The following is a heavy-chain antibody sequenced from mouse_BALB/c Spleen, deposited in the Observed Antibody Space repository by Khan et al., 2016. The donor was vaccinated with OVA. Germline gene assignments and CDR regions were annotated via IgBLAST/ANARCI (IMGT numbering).Heavy chain of an antibody. V-gene: IGHV1-9*01. CDR1: GYTFSSYW. J-gene: IGHJ2*01. CDR3: ARVNYGSRDYFDY. Sequence: QVQLQQSGAELMKPGASVKISCKATGYTFSSYWLEWVQQRPGHGLEWIGEILPGSGSSNYNEKFKGKATFTADISSKPTYMQLSSLTYEASAVYYCARVNYGSRDYFDYWGQGTTLTVSA. D-gene: IGHD1-1*01. CDR2: ILPGSGSS.